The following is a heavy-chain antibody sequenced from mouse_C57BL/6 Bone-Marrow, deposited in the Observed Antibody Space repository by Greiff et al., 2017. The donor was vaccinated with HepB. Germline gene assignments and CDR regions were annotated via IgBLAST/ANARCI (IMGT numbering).Heavy chain of an antibody. CDR2: IDPSDSYT. Sequence: QVQLKQSGAELVKPGASVKLSCKASGYTFTSYWMQWVKQRPGQGLEWIGEIDPSDSYTNYNQKFKGKATLTVDTSSSTAYMQLSSLTSEDSAVYYCARGTLITTVVAREFYFDYWGQGTTLTVSS. J-gene: IGHJ2*01. CDR1: GYTFTSYW. CDR3: ARGTLITTVVAREFYFDY. V-gene: IGHV1-50*01. D-gene: IGHD1-1*01.